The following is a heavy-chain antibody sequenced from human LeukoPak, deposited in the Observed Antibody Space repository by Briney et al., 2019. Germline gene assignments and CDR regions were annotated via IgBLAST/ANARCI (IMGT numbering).Heavy chain of an antibody. CDR1: GFTFTSSA. D-gene: IGHD2-15*01. CDR3: AAGCSGGSCYSFYYYGMDV. J-gene: IGHJ6*04. CDR2: IVVGSGNT. V-gene: IGHV1-58*01. Sequence: GTSVKVSCKASGFTFTSSAVQWVRQARGQRLEWIGWIVVGSGNTNYAQEFQERVTITRDMSTSTAYMELSSLRSEDTAVYYCAAGCSGGSCYSFYYYGMDVWGKGTTVTVSS.